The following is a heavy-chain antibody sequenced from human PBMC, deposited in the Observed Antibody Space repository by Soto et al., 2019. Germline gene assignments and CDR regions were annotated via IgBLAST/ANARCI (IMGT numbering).Heavy chain of an antibody. J-gene: IGHJ4*02. D-gene: IGHD6-19*01. Sequence: EVQLVESGGGLVQPGGSLTLSCAASGFTFSGSAMHWFRQASGKGLEWVGRIRSKANSYATAYAASVKGRFTISRDDSKNTEYLPMNSLKTEDTAVYYCTSTVAGTVDYWGQGTLVTVSS. CDR1: GFTFSGSA. CDR2: IRSKANSYAT. V-gene: IGHV3-73*01. CDR3: TSTVAGTVDY.